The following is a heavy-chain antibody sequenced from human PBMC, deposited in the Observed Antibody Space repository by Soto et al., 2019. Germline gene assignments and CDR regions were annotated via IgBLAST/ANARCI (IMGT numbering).Heavy chain of an antibody. CDR1: GITFDIYA. Sequence: EVQLLESGGGLVQPGGSLRLSCAASGITFDIYAMSWVRQAPGKGLEWVSGISGSGGSTYYADSVQGRFTISRDNSKNALYLQVNSLRADVTARYYWGASPPLVKYYDIFTGYGGFENWGQGTMVPVSS. D-gene: IGHD3-9*01. J-gene: IGHJ3*02. V-gene: IGHV3-23*01. CDR3: GASPPLVKYYDIFTGYGGFEN. CDR2: ISGSGGST.